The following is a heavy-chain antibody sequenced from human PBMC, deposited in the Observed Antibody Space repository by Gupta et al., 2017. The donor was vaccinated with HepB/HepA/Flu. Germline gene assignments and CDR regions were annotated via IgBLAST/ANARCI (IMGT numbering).Heavy chain of an antibody. Sequence: QVQLQQWGAGLLKPSETLSLTCAVYGGSFSGYYWSWIRQPPGKGLEWIGEINHSGSTNYNPSLKSRVTISVETSKHQFSLKLSSVTAADTAVYYCARVLKTKAPFGVVTQYFDYWGQGTLGTVSS. CDR2: INHSGST. V-gene: IGHV4-34*01. CDR1: GGSFSGYY. CDR3: ARVLKTKAPFGVVTQYFDY. D-gene: IGHD3-3*01. J-gene: IGHJ4*02.